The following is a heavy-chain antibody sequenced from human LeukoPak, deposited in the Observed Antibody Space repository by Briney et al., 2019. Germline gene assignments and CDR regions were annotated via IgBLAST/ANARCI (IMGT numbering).Heavy chain of an antibody. CDR3: ARVGWLQSLDFDY. V-gene: IGHV1-3*01. CDR2: INAGNGNT. Sequence: ASVKVSCKASGYTFTSYGISWVRQAPGQGLEWMGWINAGNGNTKYSQKFQGRVTITRDTSASTAYMELSSLRSEDTAVYYCARVGWLQSLDFDYWGQGTLVTVSS. CDR1: GYTFTSYG. D-gene: IGHD5-24*01. J-gene: IGHJ4*02.